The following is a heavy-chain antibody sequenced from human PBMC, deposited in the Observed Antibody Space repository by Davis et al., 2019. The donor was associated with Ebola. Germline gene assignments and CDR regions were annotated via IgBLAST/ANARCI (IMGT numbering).Heavy chain of an antibody. CDR1: GSSFTSYW. CDR3: ARGTDGYNPGGYFDS. Sequence: PGGSLRLSCKGSGSSFTSYWISWVRQMPGKGLEWLGRIDPSDSYTNYSPSFQGQVTISADKSISTAYLQWSSLKASDTAMYFCARGTDGYNPGGYFDSWGQGTLDTVSS. D-gene: IGHD5-24*01. V-gene: IGHV5-10-1*04. J-gene: IGHJ4*02. CDR2: IDPSDSYT.